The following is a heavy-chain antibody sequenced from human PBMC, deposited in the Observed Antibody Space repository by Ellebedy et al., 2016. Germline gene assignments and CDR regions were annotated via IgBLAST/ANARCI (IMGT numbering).Heavy chain of an antibody. V-gene: IGHV3-23*01. CDR2: ISNSGDIT. Sequence: GGSLRLSXSVSGFTFTSYTMTWVRQLPGKGLEWVSAISNSGDITYYADSVNGRFTISRDNSKYTLYLQMSSLRAEDTAIYYCAKLHHCRGTICNLPPDFWGQGTLVTVSS. D-gene: IGHD2/OR15-2a*01. J-gene: IGHJ4*02. CDR3: AKLHHCRGTICNLPPDF. CDR1: GFTFTSYT.